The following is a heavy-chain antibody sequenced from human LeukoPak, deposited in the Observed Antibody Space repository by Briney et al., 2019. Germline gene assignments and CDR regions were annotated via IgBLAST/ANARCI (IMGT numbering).Heavy chain of an antibody. J-gene: IGHJ4*02. D-gene: IGHD3-3*01. CDR2: INAANGNT. CDR3: ARGYDGVFDY. CDR1: GYIFTNHA. Sequence: ASVKVSCKASGYIFTNHAMHWVRQAPGQRLEWMGWINAANGNTQYSQKFQGRVTITRDTSASTAYMELSSLRSEDTAVYYCARGYDGVFDYWGQGTLVTVSS. V-gene: IGHV1-3*01.